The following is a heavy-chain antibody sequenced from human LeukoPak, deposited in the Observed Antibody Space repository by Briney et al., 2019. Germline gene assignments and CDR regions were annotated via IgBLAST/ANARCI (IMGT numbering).Heavy chain of an antibody. CDR1: GGSISSYY. J-gene: IGHJ4*02. CDR3: ARVTYNGYQHFDY. CDR2: IYYSGST. Sequence: SETLSLTCTVSGGSISSYYWSWIRQPPGKGLEWIGYIYYSGSTNYNPSLRSRVTISVDTSKNQFSLRLTSVTAADTAVYYCARVTYNGYQHFDYWGQGNLVTVS. D-gene: IGHD3-10*01. V-gene: IGHV4-59*12.